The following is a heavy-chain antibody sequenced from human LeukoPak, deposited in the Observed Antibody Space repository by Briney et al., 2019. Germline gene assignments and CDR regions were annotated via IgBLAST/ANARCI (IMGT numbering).Heavy chain of an antibody. D-gene: IGHD5-24*01. CDR2: ISYVGSDK. J-gene: IGHJ4*02. CDR3: AKGGEMGTIRGYFDY. CDR1: GFIFSSYG. Sequence: GRSLRLSCAASGFIFSSYGMHWVRQAPGKGLEWVAVISYVGSDKYYTDSVRGRFTISRDNSKTTLYLRMNSLRTEDTAVYYCAKGGEMGTIRGYFDYLGQGTLVTVSS. V-gene: IGHV3-30*18.